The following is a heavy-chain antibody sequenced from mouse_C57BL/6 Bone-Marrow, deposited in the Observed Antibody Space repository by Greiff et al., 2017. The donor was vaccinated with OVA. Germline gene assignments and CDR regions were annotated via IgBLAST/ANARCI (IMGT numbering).Heavy chain of an antibody. J-gene: IGHJ2*01. CDR3: TLLHFDY. CDR1: GFNIKDDY. V-gene: IGHV14-4*01. CDR2: IDPENGDP. D-gene: IGHD1-1*01. Sequence: VQLQQSGAELVRPGASVKLSCTASGFNIKDDYMHWVKQRPEQGLEWIGWIDPENGDPEYASKFQGKATITADTSSNTAYLQLSSLTSEDTAVYYCTLLHFDYWGQGTTLTVSS.